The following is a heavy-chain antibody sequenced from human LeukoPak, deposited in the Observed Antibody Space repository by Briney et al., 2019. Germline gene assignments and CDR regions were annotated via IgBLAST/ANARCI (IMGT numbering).Heavy chain of an antibody. CDR2: ISSSSSYI. J-gene: IGHJ4*02. D-gene: IGHD2-15*01. V-gene: IGHV3-21*01. CDR1: GFTFSSYS. CDR3: ARDRWGLAAPTFDY. Sequence: GGSLRLSCAASGFTFSSYSMNWVRQAPGKGLEWVSSISSSSSYIYYADSVKGRFTISRDNAKNSLYLQMNSLRAEDTAVYYCARDRWGLAAPTFDYWGRGTLVTVSS.